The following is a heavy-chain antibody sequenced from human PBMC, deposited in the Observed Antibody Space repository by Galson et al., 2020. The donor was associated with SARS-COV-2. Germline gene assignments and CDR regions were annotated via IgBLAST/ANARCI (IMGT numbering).Heavy chain of an antibody. V-gene: IGHV1-2*02. D-gene: IGHD6-13*01. J-gene: IGHJ4*02. Sequence: GESLKISCKASGYTFTGYYMHWVRQAPGQGLEWMGWINPNSGGTNYAQKFQGRVTMTRDTSISTAYMELSRLRSDDTAVYYCARELKQLVGRGYYFDYWGQGTLVTVSS. CDR1: GYTFTGYY. CDR3: ARELKQLVGRGYYFDY. CDR2: INPNSGGT.